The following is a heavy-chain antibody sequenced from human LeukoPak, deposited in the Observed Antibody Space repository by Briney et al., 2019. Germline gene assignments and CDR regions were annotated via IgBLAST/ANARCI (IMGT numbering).Heavy chain of an antibody. CDR3: ATVGFGMVRGVIDHY. Sequence: ASVKVSCKVSGYTLTELSMHWVRQAPGKGLEWMGGFDPEDGETIYAQKFQGRVTMTEDTSTGTAYMELSSLRSEDTAVYYCATVGFGMVRGVIDHYWGQGTLVTVSS. V-gene: IGHV1-24*01. D-gene: IGHD3-10*01. CDR1: GYTLTELS. J-gene: IGHJ4*02. CDR2: FDPEDGET.